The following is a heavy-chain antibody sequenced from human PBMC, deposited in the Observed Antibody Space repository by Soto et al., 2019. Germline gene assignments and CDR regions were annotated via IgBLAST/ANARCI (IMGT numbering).Heavy chain of an antibody. CDR2: IYYSGST. D-gene: IGHD3-10*01. J-gene: IGHJ6*02. Sequence: SETLSLTCTVSGGSISSYYWSWIRQPPGKGLEWIGYIYYSGSTNYNPSLKSRVTISVDTSKNQFSLKLSSVTAADTAVYYCARAAPGTTMVRGVIARPPYGMDVWGQGTTVTVSS. CDR1: GGSISSYY. V-gene: IGHV4-59*12. CDR3: ARAAPGTTMVRGVIARPPYGMDV.